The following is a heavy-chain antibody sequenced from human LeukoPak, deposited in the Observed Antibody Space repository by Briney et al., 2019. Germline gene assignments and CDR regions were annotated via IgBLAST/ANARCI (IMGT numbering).Heavy chain of an antibody. CDR2: TYYRSKWYN. J-gene: IGHJ3*02. CDR3: ARGLRFLEWLLSEDAFDI. Sequence: SQTLSLTCAISGDSFSSNSAAWNRIRQSPSRGLEWLGRTYYRSKWYNDYAVSVKSRITINPDTSKNQFSLQLNSVTPEDTAVYYCARGLRFLEWLLSEDAFDIWGQGTMVTVSS. V-gene: IGHV6-1*01. CDR1: GDSFSSNSAA. D-gene: IGHD3-3*01.